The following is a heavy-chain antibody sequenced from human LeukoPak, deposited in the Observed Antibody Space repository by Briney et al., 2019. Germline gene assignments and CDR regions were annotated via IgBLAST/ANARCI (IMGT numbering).Heavy chain of an antibody. V-gene: IGHV3-23*01. CDR3: AKDLLEYYYDSSGYYGGVFFDH. J-gene: IGHJ4*02. D-gene: IGHD3-22*01. CDR1: GFTFASYA. CDR2: ISGTGGDI. Sequence: GGSLRLSCAASGFTFASYAMNWVRQAPGKGLEWVSAISGTGGDIHYADSVKGRFTISRDNSKNTLYLQMNSLRAEDTAVYYCAKDLLEYYYDSSGYYGGVFFDHWGQGTLVTVSS.